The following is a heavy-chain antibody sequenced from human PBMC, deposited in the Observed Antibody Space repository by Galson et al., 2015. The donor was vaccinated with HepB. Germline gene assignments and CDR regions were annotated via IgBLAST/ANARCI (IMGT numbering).Heavy chain of an antibody. D-gene: IGHD6-13*01. CDR2: IWYDGSNK. Sequence: SLRLSCAASGFTFSSYGMHWVRQAPGKGLEWVAVIWYDGSNKYYADSVKGRFTISRDNSKNTLYLQMNSLRAEDTAVYYCARIRAGSSWLIDYWGQGTLVTVSS. J-gene: IGHJ4*02. CDR1: GFTFSSYG. V-gene: IGHV3-33*01. CDR3: ARIRAGSSWLIDY.